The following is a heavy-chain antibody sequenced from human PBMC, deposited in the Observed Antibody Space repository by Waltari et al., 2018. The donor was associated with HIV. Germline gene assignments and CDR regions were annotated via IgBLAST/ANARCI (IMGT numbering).Heavy chain of an antibody. J-gene: IGHJ4*02. Sequence: QLQLQESGSGLVKPSQTLSLTCAVSGGSISSGGYSWSWIRQPPGRGLEWIGYIYHSGSTYYNPSLKSRVTISVDRSKNQFSLKLSSVIAADTAVYYCARGRYYDSSGYYYYYFDYWGQGTLVTVSS. CDR1: GGSISSGGYS. CDR3: ARGRYYDSSGYYYYYFDY. V-gene: IGHV4-30-2*01. D-gene: IGHD3-22*01. CDR2: IYHSGST.